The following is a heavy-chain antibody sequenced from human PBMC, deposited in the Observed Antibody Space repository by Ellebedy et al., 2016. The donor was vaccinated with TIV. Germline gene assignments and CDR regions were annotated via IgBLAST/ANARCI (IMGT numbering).Heavy chain of an antibody. CDR1: GGSISSGDYY. V-gene: IGHV4-30-4*01. CDR2: IYYSGST. J-gene: IGHJ4*02. D-gene: IGHD3-10*01. CDR3: AITMVRGVQIDY. Sequence: SETLSLXXTVSGGSISSGDYYWSWIRQPPGKGLEWIGYIYYSGSTYYNPSLKSRVTISVDTSKNQFSLKLSSVTAADTAVYYCAITMVRGVQIDYWGQGTLVTVSS.